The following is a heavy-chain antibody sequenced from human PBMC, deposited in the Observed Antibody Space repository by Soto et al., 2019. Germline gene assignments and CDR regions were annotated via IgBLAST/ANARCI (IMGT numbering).Heavy chain of an antibody. J-gene: IGHJ4*02. V-gene: IGHV1-18*01. CDR2: ISAYNGNT. CDR3: ARSFGGGTTAYY. Sequence: QVQLVQSGAEVKKPGASVKVSCKASGYTFTSYGISWVRQAPGQGLEWMGWISAYNGNTNYAQKLKGRVTMTTDRSTRTANRGMRSLRSDDTAVYSCARSFGGGTTAYYWGQGTLVTVSS. CDR1: GYTFTSYG. D-gene: IGHD3-16*01.